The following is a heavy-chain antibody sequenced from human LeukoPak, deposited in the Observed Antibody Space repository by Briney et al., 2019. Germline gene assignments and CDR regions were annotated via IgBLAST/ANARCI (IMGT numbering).Heavy chain of an antibody. V-gene: IGHV3-23*01. D-gene: IGHD4-23*01. CDR1: GFTFSSYA. CDR2: ISGSGGST. CDR3: AKDPLATVVTYYFDY. J-gene: IGHJ4*02. Sequence: GASLRLSCAASGFTFSSYAVSWVRQAPGKGLEWVSAISGSGGSTYYADSVKGRFTISRDNSKNTLYLQMNSLRAEDTAVYYCAKDPLATVVTYYFDYWGQGTLVTVSS.